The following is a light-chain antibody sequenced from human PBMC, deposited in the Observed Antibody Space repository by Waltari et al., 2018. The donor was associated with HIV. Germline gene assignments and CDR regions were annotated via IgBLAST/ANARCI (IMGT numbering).Light chain of an antibody. CDR2: GVS. V-gene: IGKV3-20*01. J-gene: IGKJ5*01. Sequence: EIVLTQSPGTLSLSPGDRATLFCRASESVFSNYFAWYQQKPGQSPRLLIYGVSTRATGIPYRFSASGSGTDFTLTIDRLEPEDFAVYHCQQYGSSPVTFGQGTRLEIK. CDR3: QQYGSSPVT. CDR1: ESVFSNY.